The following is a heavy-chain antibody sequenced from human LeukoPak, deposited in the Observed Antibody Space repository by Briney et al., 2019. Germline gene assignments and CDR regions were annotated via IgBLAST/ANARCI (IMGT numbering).Heavy chain of an antibody. Sequence: GGSLRLSCAASGFTFSRYWMHWVRQAPGEGLVWVSRMNSDGSITNYADSVKGRFTISRDNAKNTLYVQMNSLRADDTAVYYCTRDICSGIGCYPRAPFDYWGQGTLVTVSS. CDR3: TRDICSGIGCYPRAPFDY. D-gene: IGHD2-15*01. J-gene: IGHJ4*02. V-gene: IGHV3-74*01. CDR1: GFTFSRYW. CDR2: MNSDGSIT.